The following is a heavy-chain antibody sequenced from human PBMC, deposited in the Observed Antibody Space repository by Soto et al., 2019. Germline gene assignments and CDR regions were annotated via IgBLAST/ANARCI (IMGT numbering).Heavy chain of an antibody. V-gene: IGHV4-30-4*01. CDR3: AREVESIATAARGGMDV. J-gene: IGHJ6*02. CDR1: GGSISSGDYY. Sequence: SETLSLTCTVSGGSISSGDYYWSWIRQPPGKGLEWIGYIYYSGSTYYNPSLKSRVTISVDTSKNQFSLKLSSVTAADTAVYYCAREVESIATAARGGMDVWGQGTTVTV. D-gene: IGHD6-13*01. CDR2: IYYSGST.